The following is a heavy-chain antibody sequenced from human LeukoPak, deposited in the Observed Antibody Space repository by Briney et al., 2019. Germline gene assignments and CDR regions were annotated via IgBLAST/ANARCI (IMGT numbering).Heavy chain of an antibody. D-gene: IGHD5-18*01. J-gene: IGHJ5*02. Sequence: ASVKVSCKASGYTFTGYYMHWVRQAPGQGLEWMGWINPNSGGTNYAQKFQGRVTMTRDTSISTAYMELSRLRSDDTAVYYRAREGVDTAMAEFDPRGQGTLVTVSS. CDR3: AREGVDTAMAEFDP. V-gene: IGHV1-2*02. CDR2: INPNSGGT. CDR1: GYTFTGYY.